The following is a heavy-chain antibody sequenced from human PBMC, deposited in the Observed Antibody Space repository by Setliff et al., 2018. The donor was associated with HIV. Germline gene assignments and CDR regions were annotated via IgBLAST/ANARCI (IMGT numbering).Heavy chain of an antibody. CDR1: GFTFINFG. V-gene: IGHV3-23*01. CDR2: ITGFGGRT. Sequence: GGSLRLSCAASGFTFINFGLSWVRQAPGKGLEWVSTITGFGGRTYYADSVKGRFTISKDTSKNTLYLQMNSLITEDTALYYCTTAVAQNWYGSGNENYWGQGTLVTVSS. CDR3: TTAVAQNWYGSGNENY. D-gene: IGHD3-10*01. J-gene: IGHJ4*02.